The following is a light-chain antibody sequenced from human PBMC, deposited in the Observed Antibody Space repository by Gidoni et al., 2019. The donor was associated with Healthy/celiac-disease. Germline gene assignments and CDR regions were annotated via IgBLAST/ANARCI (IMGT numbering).Light chain of an antibody. V-gene: IGKV3-11*01. Sequence: EIVLTQSPATLSLSPGERATLSCRARQSVSSYLAWYQQKPGQAPRLLIYAASNRATGIPARFSGSGSGTDFTLTISSQEPEDFAVYYCQQRSNWPSLTFGGGTKVEIK. CDR1: QSVSSY. CDR2: AAS. J-gene: IGKJ4*01. CDR3: QQRSNWPSLT.